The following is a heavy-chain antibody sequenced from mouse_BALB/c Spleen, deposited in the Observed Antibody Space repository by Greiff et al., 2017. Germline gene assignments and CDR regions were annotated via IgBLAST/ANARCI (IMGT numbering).Heavy chain of an antibody. CDR2: IRLKSNNYAT. J-gene: IGHJ3*01. V-gene: IGHV6-6*02. D-gene: IGHD3-2*01. CDR1: GFTFSNYW. CDR3: TRQFPFAY. Sequence: DVQLQESGGGLVQPGGSMKLSCVASGFTFSNYWMNWVRQSPEKGLEWVAEIRLKSNNYATHYAESVKGRFTISRDDSKSSVYLQMNNLRAEDTGIYYCTRQFPFAYWGQGTLVTVSA.